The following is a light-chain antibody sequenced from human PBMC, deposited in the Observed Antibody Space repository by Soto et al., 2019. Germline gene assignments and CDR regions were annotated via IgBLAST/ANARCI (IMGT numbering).Light chain of an antibody. V-gene: IGKV3-15*01. CDR3: QQYNNWPLT. CDR2: GAS. CDR1: QSVSSN. Sequence: VMTQSPATLSVSPGERATLSCRASQSVSSNLAWYQQIPGQAPRLLIYGASTRATGIPARFSGSGSGTDFTLTISSLQSEDCAVYYCQQYNNWPLTFGGGTKVEIK. J-gene: IGKJ4*01.